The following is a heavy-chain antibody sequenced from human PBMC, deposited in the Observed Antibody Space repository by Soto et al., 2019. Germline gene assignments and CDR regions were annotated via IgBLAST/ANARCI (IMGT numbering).Heavy chain of an antibody. CDR1: GYTFTSYA. CDR3: ARSIGPDYGGNLAH. Sequence: ASVKVSCKASGYTFTSYAMHWVRQAPGQRLEWMGWINAGNGNTKYSQKFQGRVTITRDTSASTAYMELSSLRSEDTAVYYCARSIGPDYGGNLAHWGQGTLVTVSS. CDR2: INAGNGNT. D-gene: IGHD4-17*01. J-gene: IGHJ5*02. V-gene: IGHV1-3*01.